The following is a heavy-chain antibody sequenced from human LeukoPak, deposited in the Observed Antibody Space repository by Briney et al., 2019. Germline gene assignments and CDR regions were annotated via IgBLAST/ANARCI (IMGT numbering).Heavy chain of an antibody. J-gene: IGHJ5*02. V-gene: IGHV4-4*07. Sequence: SETLSLTCTVSGGSISSYYWSWIRQPAGKGLEWIGRIYTSGSTNYNPSLKSRVTMSVDTSKNQFSLKLSSVTAADTAVYHCARVTFGGPSRGFDPWGQGTLVTVSS. CDR1: GGSISSYY. D-gene: IGHD3-16*01. CDR3: ARVTFGGPSRGFDP. CDR2: IYTSGST.